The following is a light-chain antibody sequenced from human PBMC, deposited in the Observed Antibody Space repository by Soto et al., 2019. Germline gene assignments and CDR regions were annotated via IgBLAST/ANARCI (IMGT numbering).Light chain of an antibody. CDR3: RHYGTSPPYT. CDR2: GAS. CDR1: QRISSSY. J-gene: IGKJ2*01. Sequence: EIVLTQSPGTLSLSPGERATLSCRASQRISSSYLAWYQHKPGQAPRLLLYGASSRATGIPDRFSGSGSGTDFPLTISRLEPEDFAVYYCRHYGTSPPYTFGQGTKLEIK. V-gene: IGKV3-20*01.